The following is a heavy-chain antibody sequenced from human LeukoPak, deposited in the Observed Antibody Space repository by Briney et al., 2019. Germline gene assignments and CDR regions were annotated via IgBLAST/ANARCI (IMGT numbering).Heavy chain of an antibody. D-gene: IGHD1-26*01. CDR2: LYSGDTT. Sequence: GGSLRLSCAASGFTVSSNYMSWVRQAPGKGLEWVSILYSGDTTYYADSVKGRFTISRDNSNNTLYLQMNNLRAEDTAVYYCAKPRDSIVGTTTPTRLATLDIWGQGTMVTVSS. J-gene: IGHJ3*02. CDR3: AKPRDSIVGTTTPTRLATLDI. V-gene: IGHV3-53*01. CDR1: GFTVSSNY.